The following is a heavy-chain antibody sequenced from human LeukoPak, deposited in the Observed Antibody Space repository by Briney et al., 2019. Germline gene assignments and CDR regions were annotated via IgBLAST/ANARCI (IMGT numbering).Heavy chain of an antibody. V-gene: IGHV3-48*04. CDR3: ARGSDTGTSRFDY. CDR2: ISSSSSTI. CDR1: GFTFSSYS. D-gene: IGHD7-27*01. Sequence: GGSLRLSCAASGFTFSSYSMNWVRQAPGKGLEWVSYISSSSSTIYYADSVKGRFTISRDNAKNSLYLQMSSLRTEDTAVYYCARGSDTGTSRFDYWGQGTLVTVSS. J-gene: IGHJ4*02.